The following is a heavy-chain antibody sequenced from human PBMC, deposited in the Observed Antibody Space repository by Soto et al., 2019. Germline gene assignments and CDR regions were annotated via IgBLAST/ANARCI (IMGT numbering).Heavy chain of an antibody. J-gene: IGHJ6*02. CDR1: GGSISSSSYY. D-gene: IGHD2-8*01. CDR2: IYYSGRT. CDR3: ARCRKGDGQPYYYYGMDV. Sequence: PSETLSLTCTVSGGSISSSSYYWGWLRQPTGKGLEWIGSIYYSGRTYYNPSLKSRVTISVDTSKNAFSLKLSSVTAADTAVYYFARCRKGDGQPYYYYGMDVWGQGTTVTVSS. V-gene: IGHV4-39*07.